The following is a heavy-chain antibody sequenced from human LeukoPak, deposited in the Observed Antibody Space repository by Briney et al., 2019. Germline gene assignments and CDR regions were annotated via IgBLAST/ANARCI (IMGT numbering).Heavy chain of an antibody. V-gene: IGHV1-46*01. CDR2: INPSGGST. D-gene: IGHD2-15*01. CDR3: ATKPSLSGPGFDY. Sequence: VASVKVSCKASGYTFTSYYMHWVRQAPGQGLEWMGIINPSGGSTIYAQKFQGRVTMTEDTSTDTAYMELSSLRSEDTAVYYCATKPSLSGPGFDYWGQGTLVTVSS. J-gene: IGHJ4*02. CDR1: GYTFTSYY.